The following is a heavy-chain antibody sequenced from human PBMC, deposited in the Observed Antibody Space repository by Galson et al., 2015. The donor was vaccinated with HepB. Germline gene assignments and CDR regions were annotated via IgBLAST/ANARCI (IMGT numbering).Heavy chain of an antibody. Sequence: SLRLSCAASGFTFSSYSMNWVRQAPGKGLEWVSAISGSGGSTYYADSVKGRFTISRDNSKNTLYLQMNSLRAEDTAVYYCAKDPSTTPAGWFDPWGQGTLVTVSS. CDR2: ISGSGGST. CDR3: AKDPSTTPAGWFDP. J-gene: IGHJ5*02. V-gene: IGHV3-23*01. CDR1: GFTFSSYS. D-gene: IGHD4-17*01.